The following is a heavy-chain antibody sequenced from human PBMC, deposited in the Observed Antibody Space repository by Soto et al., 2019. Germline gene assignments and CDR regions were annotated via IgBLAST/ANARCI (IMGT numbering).Heavy chain of an antibody. Sequence: SETLSLTCTVSSGPDRSHNWGWIRQPPGRGLEWIGYVYYTGDTAYNPSLRGRVTISADTSTNDISLTLSSVTAADTAVYYCVRQGIDYLHGLVDVWGQGTTVTAP. CDR2: VYYTGDT. CDR3: VRQGIDYLHGLVDV. D-gene: IGHD4-17*01. J-gene: IGHJ6*02. V-gene: IGHV4-59*08. CDR1: SGPDRSHN.